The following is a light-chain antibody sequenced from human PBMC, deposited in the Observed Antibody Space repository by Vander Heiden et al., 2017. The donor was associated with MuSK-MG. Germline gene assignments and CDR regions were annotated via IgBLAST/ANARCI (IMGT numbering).Light chain of an antibody. CDR2: GAS. Sequence: EIVLTQSPGTLSLSPGERATLSCRASQSVSNSYLAWYQQKPGQAPRLLIYGASSRATGIPDRFSGSGYGTDFTLTISRLEPEDFAVYYCQQYGSSPPNTFGGGTKVEIK. CDR1: QSVSNSY. V-gene: IGKV3-20*01. J-gene: IGKJ4*01. CDR3: QQYGSSPPNT.